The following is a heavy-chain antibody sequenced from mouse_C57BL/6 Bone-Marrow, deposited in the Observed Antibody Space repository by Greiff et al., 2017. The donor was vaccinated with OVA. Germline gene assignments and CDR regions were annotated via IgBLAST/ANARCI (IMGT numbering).Heavy chain of an antibody. CDR3: AVHWYFGV. J-gene: IGHJ1*03. CDR2: IYPRSGNT. Sequence: QVQLQQSGAELARPGASVKLSCKASGYTFTSYGISWVKQRTGQGLEWIGEIYPRSGNTYYNEKFKGKATLTADKSSSTAYMELRSLTSEDSAVYFCAVHWYFGVWGTGTTVTVSS. V-gene: IGHV1-81*01. CDR1: GYTFTSYG.